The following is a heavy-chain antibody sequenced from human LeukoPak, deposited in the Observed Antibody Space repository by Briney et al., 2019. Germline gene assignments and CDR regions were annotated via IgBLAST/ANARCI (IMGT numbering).Heavy chain of an antibody. D-gene: IGHD6-6*01. CDR2: IWYDGSNK. Sequence: GESLRLSCAASGFTFSSYGMHWVRQAPGKGVEWVAVIWYDGSNKYYADSVKGRFTISRDNSKNTLYLQMNSLRAGDTAVYYCARDKTTGRSSGFDYWGQGTLVTVSS. V-gene: IGHV3-33*01. J-gene: IGHJ4*02. CDR3: ARDKTTGRSSGFDY. CDR1: GFTFSSYG.